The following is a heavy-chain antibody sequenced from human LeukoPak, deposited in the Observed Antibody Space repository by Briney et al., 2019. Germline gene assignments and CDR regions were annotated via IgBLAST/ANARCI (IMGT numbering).Heavy chain of an antibody. CDR1: GFTFSSYG. J-gene: IGHJ4*02. CDR3: ARDRVIFGVVNTYYFDY. D-gene: IGHD3-3*01. V-gene: IGHV3-33*01. Sequence: GGSLRLSCAASGFTFSSYGMNWVRQAPGKGLEWVAVIWYDGSNKYYADSVKGRFTISSDNSKKKLNLQMHSMRAEDTAVYYCARDRVIFGVVNTYYFDYWGQGTLVTVSS. CDR2: IWYDGSNK.